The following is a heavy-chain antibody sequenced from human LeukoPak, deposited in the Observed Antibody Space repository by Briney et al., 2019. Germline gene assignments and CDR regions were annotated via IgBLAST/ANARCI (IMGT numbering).Heavy chain of an antibody. D-gene: IGHD3-3*01. J-gene: IGHJ4*02. Sequence: GGSLRLSCAASGFTFNDYYMSWIRQAPGEGLEWISYISGSGDRIYYADSVKGRFTISRDNAKNSLYLQLNSLRAEDTALYYCARDFGVASPYFDYWGQGILVTVSS. CDR2: ISGSGDRI. V-gene: IGHV3-11*01. CDR1: GFTFNDYY. CDR3: ARDFGVASPYFDY.